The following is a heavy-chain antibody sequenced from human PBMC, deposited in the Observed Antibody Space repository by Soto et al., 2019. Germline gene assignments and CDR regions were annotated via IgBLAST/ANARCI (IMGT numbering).Heavy chain of an antibody. CDR3: ARAEYYYDSSGSNWPYYFDY. Sequence: EASVKVSCKASGYTFTGYYMHWVRQAPGQGLEWMGWINPNSGGTNYAQKFQGRVTMTRDTSISTAYMELSRLRSDDTAVYYCARAEYYYDSSGSNWPYYFDYWGQGTLVTVSS. D-gene: IGHD3-22*01. CDR1: GYTFTGYY. CDR2: INPNSGGT. J-gene: IGHJ4*02. V-gene: IGHV1-2*02.